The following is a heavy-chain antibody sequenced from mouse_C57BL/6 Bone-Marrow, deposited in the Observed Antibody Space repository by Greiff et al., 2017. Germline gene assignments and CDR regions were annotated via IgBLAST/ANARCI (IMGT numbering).Heavy chain of an antibody. D-gene: IGHD4-1*01. J-gene: IGHJ2*01. CDR1: GYTFTSYW. Sequence: QVQLQQPGAELVRPGSSVKLSCQASGYTFTSYWTDWVKQRPGQGLEWIGNIYPSDSETHYNQKFKDKATLTVDKSSSTAYMQLSSLTSEDSAVYYCARNRTGTLDYWGQGTTLTVSS. CDR3: ARNRTGTLDY. CDR2: IYPSDSET. V-gene: IGHV1-61*01.